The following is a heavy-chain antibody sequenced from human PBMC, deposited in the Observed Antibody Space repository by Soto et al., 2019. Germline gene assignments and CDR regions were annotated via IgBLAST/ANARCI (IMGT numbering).Heavy chain of an antibody. Sequence: ASVKVSCKASGGTFSSYTISWVRQSPGQGLEWMGRIIPILGIANYAQKFQGRVTITADKSTSTAYMELSSLRSEDTAVYYCAYAYYYDSSGYLYYFDYWGQGTLVTVSS. D-gene: IGHD3-22*01. V-gene: IGHV1-69*02. CDR1: GGTFSSYT. CDR3: AYAYYYDSSGYLYYFDY. J-gene: IGHJ4*02. CDR2: IIPILGIA.